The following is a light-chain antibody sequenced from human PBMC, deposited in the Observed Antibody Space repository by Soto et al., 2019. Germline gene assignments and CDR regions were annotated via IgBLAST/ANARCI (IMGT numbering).Light chain of an antibody. CDR3: QQYSYYAT. CDR2: KAS. CDR1: QTISSW. J-gene: IGKJ1*01. Sequence: DIQMTQSPSTLSASVGDRVTITCRASQTISSWLAWYQQKPGKAPKLLIYKASTLASGVPSRFSGSGSGTDFTLTVTSLQPEDFATYYCQQYSYYATFGQGTKVEIK. V-gene: IGKV1-5*03.